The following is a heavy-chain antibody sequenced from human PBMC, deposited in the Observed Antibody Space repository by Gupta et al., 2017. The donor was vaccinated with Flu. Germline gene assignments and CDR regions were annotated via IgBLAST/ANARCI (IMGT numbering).Heavy chain of an antibody. J-gene: IGHJ4*02. CDR1: VFIFSNYA. CDR2: ISGSGSST. Sequence: EVQLLESGGGLIQPGGSLRLSCAASVFIFSNYAMSWVRQAPGKGLEWVSAISGSGSSTYYVDSVKGRFTISRDNSKNTLYLQMNRLRDEDTAIYYCAKEDRGDFWSGYSVDYWGQGTLVTVSS. V-gene: IGHV3-23*01. D-gene: IGHD3-3*01. CDR3: AKEDRGDFWSGYSVDY.